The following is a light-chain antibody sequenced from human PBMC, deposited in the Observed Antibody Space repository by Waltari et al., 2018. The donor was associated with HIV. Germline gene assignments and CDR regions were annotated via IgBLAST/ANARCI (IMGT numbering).Light chain of an antibody. CDR2: SAT. CDR3: QQSFMIPLT. J-gene: IGKJ3*01. Sequence: DIRMTQSPSPLSASPGDRVTITCRTSQIISKSLDWYRQKPGRAPQRLISSATSLQRGVSSRFSGSGSASETEFTLTINKFQPYEFSTYFCQQSFMIPLTFGPGTKVDIK. CDR1: QIISKS. V-gene: IGKV1-39*01.